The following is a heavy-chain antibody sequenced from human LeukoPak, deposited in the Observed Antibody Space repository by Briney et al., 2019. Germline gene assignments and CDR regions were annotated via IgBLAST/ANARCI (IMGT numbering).Heavy chain of an antibody. CDR2: ISGSGGST. J-gene: IGHJ4*02. CDR3: ARSTTVYSNSPFDF. CDR1: GFTFTSYA. Sequence: GGSLRLSCAASGFTFTSYAMNWVRQAPGKGLEWVSGISGSGGSTYYADSVKGRFTISRDNSKNTLYLQMNSLRAEDTAVYYCARSTTVYSNSPFDFWGQGTLVTVSS. D-gene: IGHD6-13*01. V-gene: IGHV3-23*01.